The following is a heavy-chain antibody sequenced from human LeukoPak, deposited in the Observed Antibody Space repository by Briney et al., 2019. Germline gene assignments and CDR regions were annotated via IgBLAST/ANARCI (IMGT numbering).Heavy chain of an antibody. CDR2: TYYRSKWYN. J-gene: IGHJ4*02. CDR3: AREISTFGGVIVIPTPAFDY. V-gene: IGHV6-1*01. D-gene: IGHD3-16*02. Sequence: SQTLSLTCAISGDSVSSNSAAWNWIRQSPSRGLEWLGRTYYRSKWYNDYAVSVKSRITINPDTSKNQFSLQLNSVTPEDTAVYYCAREISTFGGVIVIPTPAFDYWGQGTLVTVSS. CDR1: GDSVSSNSAA.